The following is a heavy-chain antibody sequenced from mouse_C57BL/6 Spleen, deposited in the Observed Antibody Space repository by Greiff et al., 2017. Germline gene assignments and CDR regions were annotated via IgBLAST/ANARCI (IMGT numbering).Heavy chain of an antibody. Sequence: QVQLQQPGAELVRPGSSVKLSCKASGYTFTSYWLDWVKQGPGQGLEWIGNIYPSDSETHYNQKFKDKATLTVDKSSSTAYMQLSSLTSEDSAVYYCARNYYGSNFDYWGQGTTRTVSS. CDR2: IYPSDSET. CDR3: ARNYYGSNFDY. D-gene: IGHD1-1*01. J-gene: IGHJ2*01. V-gene: IGHV1-61*01. CDR1: GYTFTSYW.